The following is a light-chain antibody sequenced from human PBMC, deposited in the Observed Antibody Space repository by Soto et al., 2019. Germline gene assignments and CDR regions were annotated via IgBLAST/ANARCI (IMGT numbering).Light chain of an antibody. J-gene: IGKJ3*01. CDR2: GAS. Sequence: EIQMTQSPSSLSASVGDRVSMTCRASQSISSDLNWYQQKPGKAPELLIYGASTLQSGVPSRFSGSGSGRDFTLTISSLQPEDFATYHCQQSFSTRFTFGPGTKVDIK. CDR1: QSISSD. CDR3: QQSFSTRFT. V-gene: IGKV1-39*01.